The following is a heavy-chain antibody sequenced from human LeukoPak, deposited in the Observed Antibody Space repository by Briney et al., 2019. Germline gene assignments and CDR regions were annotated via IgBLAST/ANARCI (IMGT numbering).Heavy chain of an antibody. D-gene: IGHD3-3*01. CDR1: GGSINSSDHY. J-gene: IGHJ4*02. V-gene: IGHV4-39*07. CDR2: KYYSGDT. Sequence: PSETLSLTCTVSGGSINSSDHYWAWIRQPPGKGLEWIGSKYYSGDTYYNPSLKSRVTISVDTSKNQFSLKLSSVTAADTAVYYCASLTIFGVGYWGQGTLVTVSS. CDR3: ASLTIFGVGY.